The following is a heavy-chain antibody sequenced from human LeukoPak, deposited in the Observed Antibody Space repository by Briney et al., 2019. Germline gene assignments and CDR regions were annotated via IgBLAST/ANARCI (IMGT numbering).Heavy chain of an antibody. V-gene: IGHV3-23*01. J-gene: IGHJ4*02. CDR2: ISGSGGST. Sequence: GSLRLSCAASGFTFSSYAMSWVRQAPGKELEWVSAISGSGGSTYYADSVKGRFTISRDNSKNTLYLQMNSLRAEDTAVYYCAKDKAGIVATILDYWGQGTLVTVSS. CDR1: GFTFSSYA. CDR3: AKDKAGIVATILDY. D-gene: IGHD5-12*01.